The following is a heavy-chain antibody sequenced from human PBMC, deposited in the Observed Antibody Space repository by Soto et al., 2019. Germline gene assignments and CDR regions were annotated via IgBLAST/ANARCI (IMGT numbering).Heavy chain of an antibody. CDR1: GFTVSSYS. CDR2: ISSSSSYI. CDR3: ASKSKFIAHFDY. D-gene: IGHD3-16*02. V-gene: IGHV3-21*03. Sequence: GGSLGLSCAASGFTVSSYSMNWVHQAPGKGLEWVSCISSSSSYIYYADSLKGRFTTSRDNAKNSLYLQMNSLRAEDTAVYYCASKSKFIAHFDYWGQGTLVTVSS. J-gene: IGHJ4*02.